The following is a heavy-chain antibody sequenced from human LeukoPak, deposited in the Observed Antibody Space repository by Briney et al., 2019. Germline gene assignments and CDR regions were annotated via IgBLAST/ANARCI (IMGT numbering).Heavy chain of an antibody. V-gene: IGHV1-46*01. CDR3: ARGPGESDAFDI. CDR2: INLSGGGT. Sequence: ASVKVSCKASGYTFIDYYMNWVRQAPGQGLEWMGIINLSGGGTSYAQKFQGRVTMTRDTSTSAVYMVLSSLRSEDTAVYYCARGPGESDAFDIWGQGTMVTVSS. J-gene: IGHJ3*02. D-gene: IGHD3-16*01. CDR1: GYTFIDYY.